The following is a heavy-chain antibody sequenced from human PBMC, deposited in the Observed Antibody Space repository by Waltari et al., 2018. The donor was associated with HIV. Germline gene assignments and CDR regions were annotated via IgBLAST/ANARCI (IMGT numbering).Heavy chain of an antibody. D-gene: IGHD6-25*01. Sequence: EVHLVESGGAVVQRGGSLRLSCAASGFDFGDYGMHWVRQAPGKGLEWVSLISWDGTSTYYADSVKDRFTISKDNNKNSLFLQMNNLRAEDTAFYYCAKAHSSGWTGIDYWGQGTLVTVSS. CDR2: ISWDGTST. CDR1: GFDFGDYG. CDR3: AKAHSSGWTGIDY. V-gene: IGHV3-43D*04. J-gene: IGHJ4*02.